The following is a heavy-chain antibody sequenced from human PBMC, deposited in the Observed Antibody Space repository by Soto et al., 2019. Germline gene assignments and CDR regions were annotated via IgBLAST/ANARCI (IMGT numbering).Heavy chain of an antibody. CDR3: ARDFGHGYYLDY. J-gene: IGHJ4*02. CDR1: GFFFSGYE. V-gene: IGHV3-48*03. D-gene: IGHD3-3*01. Sequence: GGSLRLSCVASGFFFSGYEMNWVRQVPGKGLEWISYISTADIIYQADSVKGRFTISRDNAKNSLYLQMNSLRDEDTAVYFCARDFGHGYYLDYWGRGTLVTVSS. CDR2: ISTADII.